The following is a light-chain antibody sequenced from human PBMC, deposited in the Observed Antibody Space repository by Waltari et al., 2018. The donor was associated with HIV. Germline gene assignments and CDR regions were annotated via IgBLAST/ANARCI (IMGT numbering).Light chain of an antibody. CDR3: QVWDSNADHLVV. Sequence: SYVLTQPPSVSVAPGQTASIPCGGNNIGSVHWYQQKPGQAPVMVVYDNSGRPSGIPERFSGSNSGNTATRTISGVEAGDEADYYCQVWDSNADHLVVFGGGTKLTV. J-gene: IGLJ2*01. V-gene: IGLV3-21*02. CDR2: DNS. CDR1: NIGS.